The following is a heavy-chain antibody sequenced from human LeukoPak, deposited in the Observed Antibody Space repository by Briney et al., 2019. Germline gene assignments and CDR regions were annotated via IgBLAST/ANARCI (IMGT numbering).Heavy chain of an antibody. J-gene: IGHJ3*02. CDR3: ASPIRFHDAFDI. D-gene: IGHD3-3*01. CDR1: GFTFSSYS. Sequence: GGSLSLSCAASGFTFSSYSLSWVRQPPGKGLEWVSYISSSSSTIYYADSVKGRFTISRDNAKNSLYVQMNSLRAEDTAVYYCASPIRFHDAFDIWGQGTMVTVSS. V-gene: IGHV3-48*01. CDR2: ISSSSSTI.